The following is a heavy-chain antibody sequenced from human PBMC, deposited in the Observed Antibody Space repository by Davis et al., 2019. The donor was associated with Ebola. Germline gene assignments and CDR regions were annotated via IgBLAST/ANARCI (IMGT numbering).Heavy chain of an antibody. Sequence: AASVKVSCKASGYTFTSYDINWVRQATGQGLEWMGWMNPNSGNTGYVQKFQGRVTMTRNTSISTAYMELSRLRSDDTVVYYCARESSSGTDAFDIWGQGTMVTVSS. V-gene: IGHV1-8*01. J-gene: IGHJ3*02. CDR3: ARESSSGTDAFDI. CDR2: MNPNSGNT. D-gene: IGHD3-22*01. CDR1: GYTFTSYD.